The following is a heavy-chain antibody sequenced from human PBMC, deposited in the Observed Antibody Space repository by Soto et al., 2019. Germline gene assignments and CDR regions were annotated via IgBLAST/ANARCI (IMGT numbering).Heavy chain of an antibody. Sequence: EVQLLESGGGLVQPGGSLRLSCAASGFTFSNYGMTWVRQAPGKGLDWVSTINRSGGSTFYADSVKGRFTISRDTSKNTLYLQMNSLRAEDTAVYYCAKSGPYYFDYWGQGTLVIVSS. V-gene: IGHV3-23*01. CDR3: AKSGPYYFDY. CDR1: GFTFSNYG. J-gene: IGHJ4*02. CDR2: INRSGGST.